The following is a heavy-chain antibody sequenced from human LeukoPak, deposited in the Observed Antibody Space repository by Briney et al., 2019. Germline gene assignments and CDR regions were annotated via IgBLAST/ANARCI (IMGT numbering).Heavy chain of an antibody. CDR2: ISSRSTYI. Sequence: GGSLRLSCAASGFTFSSYSMNWVRQAPGKGLEWVSSISSRSTYIYYADSVKGRFTISRDNAKNSLYLQMNNLRAEDTAMFYCATSMAQDVDAVHIWGQGTMVTVSS. J-gene: IGHJ3*02. V-gene: IGHV3-21*01. CDR3: ATSMAQDVDAVHI. CDR1: GFTFSSYS. D-gene: IGHD2-21*01.